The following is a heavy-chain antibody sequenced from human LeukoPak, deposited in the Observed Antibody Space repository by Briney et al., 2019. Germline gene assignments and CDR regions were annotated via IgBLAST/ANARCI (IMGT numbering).Heavy chain of an antibody. J-gene: IGHJ5*02. D-gene: IGHD3-22*01. CDR1: GYTFTSYG. V-gene: IGHV1-18*01. CDR2: ISAYNGNT. CDR3: ARGPPGPYDSSGYYSRFDP. Sequence: ASVKVSCKASGYTFTSYGISWVRQAPGQGLEWMGWISAYNGNTNYAQELQGRVTMTTDTSTSTAYMELRSLRSDDTAVYYCARGPPGPYDSSGYYSRFDPWGQGTLVTVSS.